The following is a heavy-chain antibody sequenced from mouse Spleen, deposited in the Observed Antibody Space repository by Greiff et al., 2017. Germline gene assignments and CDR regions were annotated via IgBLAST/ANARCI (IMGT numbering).Heavy chain of an antibody. CDR1: GFTFSDYY. CDR2: ISNGGGST. J-gene: IGHJ3*01. V-gene: IGHV5-12*02. D-gene: IGHD2-1*01. CDR3: ARPGGNLAWFAY. Sequence: EVQRVESGGGLVQPGGSLKLSCATSGFTFSDYYMYWVRQTPEKRLEWVAYISNGGGSTYYPDTVKGRFTISRDNAKNTLYLQMSRLKSEDTAMYYCARPGGNLAWFAYWGQGTLVTVSA.